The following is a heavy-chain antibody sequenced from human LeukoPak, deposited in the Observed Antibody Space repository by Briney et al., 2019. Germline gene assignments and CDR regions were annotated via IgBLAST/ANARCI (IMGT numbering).Heavy chain of an antibody. J-gene: IGHJ4*02. V-gene: IGHV4-34*01. CDR1: GGSFSGYY. Sequence: SETLSLTCAVYGGSFSGYYWSWIRQPPGKGLEWIGEINHSGSTNYNPSLKNRVTISVDMSKNQFSLKLSSVTAADTAVYYCARASGSYLDWGQGTLVTVSS. D-gene: IGHD1-26*01. CDR3: ARASGSYLD. CDR2: INHSGST.